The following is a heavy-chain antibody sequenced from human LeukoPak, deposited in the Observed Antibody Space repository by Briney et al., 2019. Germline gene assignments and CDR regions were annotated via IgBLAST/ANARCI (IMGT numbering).Heavy chain of an antibody. Sequence: GGSLRLSCTASGFPFGCYNMHWVRLAPGKGLEWVSSISSSTTSYIYDADSLKGRITISRDNAKNSLYLQMNSLRAEDTAVYYCFAGIDYWGQGTLVTVSS. CDR2: ISSSTTSYI. J-gene: IGHJ4*02. V-gene: IGHV3-21*01. CDR3: FAGIDY. CDR1: GFPFGCYN. D-gene: IGHD1-26*01.